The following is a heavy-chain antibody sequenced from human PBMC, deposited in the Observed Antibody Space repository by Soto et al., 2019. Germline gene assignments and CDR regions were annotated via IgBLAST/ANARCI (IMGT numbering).Heavy chain of an antibody. J-gene: IGHJ4*02. CDR1: GFTFSSYG. CDR2: IWYDGSNK. D-gene: IGHD4-17*01. Sequence: GGSLRLSCAASGFTFSSYGMHWVRQAPGKGLEWVAVIWYDGSNKYYADSVKGRFTISRDNSKNTLYLQMNSLRSEDTAVYYCARAYYPYGDYRSVFDYWGQGTLVTVSS. V-gene: IGHV3-33*01. CDR3: ARAYYPYGDYRSVFDY.